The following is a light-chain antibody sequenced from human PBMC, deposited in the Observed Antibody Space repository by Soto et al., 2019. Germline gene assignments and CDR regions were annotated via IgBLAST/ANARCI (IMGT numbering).Light chain of an antibody. J-gene: IGKJ2*01. CDR3: QQSNTWPYT. CDR2: GAS. CDR1: QSVSDN. V-gene: IGKV3-15*01. Sequence: EVVMTQSPATLSVSPGERATLSCRASQSVSDNLTWYQQKPGQAPSLLIYGASTRATGIPARFSGSGSGTEYPLTISSLQSEDFAVYYCQQSNTWPYTFGQGTKLDIK.